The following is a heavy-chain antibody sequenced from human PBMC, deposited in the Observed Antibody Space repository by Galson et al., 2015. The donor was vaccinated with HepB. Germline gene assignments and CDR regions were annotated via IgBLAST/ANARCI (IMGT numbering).Heavy chain of an antibody. J-gene: IGHJ4*02. CDR1: GFTFSSYA. CDR2: IRSKAYGGTT. CDR3: LRGYSGYDYGGGGY. Sequence: SLRLSCAASGFTFSSYAMSWVRQAPGKGLEWVGFIRSKAYGGTTEYAASVKGRFTISRDDSKSIAYLQMNSLKTEDTAVYYCLRGYSGYDYGGGGYWGQGTLVTVSS. D-gene: IGHD5-12*01. V-gene: IGHV3-49*04.